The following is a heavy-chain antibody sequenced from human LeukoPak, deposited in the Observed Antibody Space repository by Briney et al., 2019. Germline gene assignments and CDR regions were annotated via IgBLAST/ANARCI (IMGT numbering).Heavy chain of an antibody. CDR3: ARAESEQQPPAFD. CDR1: GGSIGSYY. D-gene: IGHD6-13*01. J-gene: IGHJ4*01. CDR2: IYYTGST. Sequence: SETLSLTCTVSGGSIGSYYWSWIRQPPGKGLDWIGYIYYTGSTNYNPSLKSRVTLSVDTSKNQFSLKLSSVTAADTAVYYCARAESEQQPPAFD. V-gene: IGHV4-59*08.